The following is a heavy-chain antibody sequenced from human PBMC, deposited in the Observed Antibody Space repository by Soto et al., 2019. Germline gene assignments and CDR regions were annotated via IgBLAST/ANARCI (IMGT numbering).Heavy chain of an antibody. CDR2: IYYSGST. V-gene: IGHV4-59*01. D-gene: IGHD6-13*01. CDR1: GGSISPYY. CDR3: ARVIGAAAGPRHIYYYGMDV. Sequence: QVQLQESGPGLVKPSETLSLTCTVSGGSISPYYWSWIRQPPGKGLEWIGYIYYSGSTNYNPSLKSRVTISVDTSKNQFSLKLSSVTAADTAIYYCARVIGAAAGPRHIYYYGMDVWGQGTTVTVSS. J-gene: IGHJ6*02.